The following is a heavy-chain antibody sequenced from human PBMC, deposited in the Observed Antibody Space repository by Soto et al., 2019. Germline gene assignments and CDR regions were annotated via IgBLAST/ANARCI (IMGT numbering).Heavy chain of an antibody. J-gene: IGHJ4*02. CDR2: IRNKASGGTT. CDR3: TRDRIATDF. V-gene: IGHV3-49*03. D-gene: IGHD2-21*01. Sequence: GGSLRLSCTASGFSFGDYSMTWFRQSSGKGLEWVSFIRNKASGGTTEYAASVRGRFIVSRDDSKSIAYLQMNSLKTEDTAVYYCTRDRIATDFWGQGTLVTVS. CDR1: GFSFGDYS.